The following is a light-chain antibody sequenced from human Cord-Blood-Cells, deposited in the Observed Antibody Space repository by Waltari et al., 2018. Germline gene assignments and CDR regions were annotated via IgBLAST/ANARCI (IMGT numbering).Light chain of an antibody. CDR1: RSDVGGYNH. CDR3: SSYTSSSTWV. J-gene: IGLJ3*02. CDR2: DVS. V-gene: IGLV2-14*03. Sequence: QSALTQPASVSGSPGQSITISCTGTRSDVGGYNHVSWYQQHPGKAPKLIIYDVSKLPSGVSYRVSVSKSGNTASLTISGLQAEDEAEYYCSSYTSSSTWVFGGGTKLTVL.